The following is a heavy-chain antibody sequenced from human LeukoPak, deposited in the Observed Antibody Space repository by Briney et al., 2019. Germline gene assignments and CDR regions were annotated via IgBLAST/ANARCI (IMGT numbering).Heavy chain of an antibody. D-gene: IGHD2-15*01. J-gene: IGHJ4*02. CDR1: GFTVSSNY. V-gene: IGHV3-53*01. CDR2: LYSGGST. CDR3: ARAPRMVYFDY. Sequence: GGSLRLSCAASGFTVSSNYMTWVRQAPGKGLEWVSVLYSGGSTYYADSVKGRFTISRDNSENTLYLQMNSLRAEDTAVYYCARAPRMVYFDYWGQGTLVTVSS.